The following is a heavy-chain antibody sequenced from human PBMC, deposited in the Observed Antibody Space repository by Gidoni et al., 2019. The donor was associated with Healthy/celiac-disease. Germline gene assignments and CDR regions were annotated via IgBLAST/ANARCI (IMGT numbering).Heavy chain of an antibody. CDR1: GFTCSSYG. J-gene: IGHJ5*02. D-gene: IGHD6-13*01. CDR2: ISSSSSYI. V-gene: IGHV3-21*01. CDR3: AREGYRESSSWYYPLPSYNWFDP. Sequence: EVQLVESGGGLVKPGGSLRLSCAASGFTCSSYGMNWVRQAPGKGLEWVSSISSSSSYIDYADSVKGGVTISRDNAKNALYLQMNSLRAEDTAVYYWAREGYRESSSWYYPLPSYNWFDPWGQGTLVTVSS.